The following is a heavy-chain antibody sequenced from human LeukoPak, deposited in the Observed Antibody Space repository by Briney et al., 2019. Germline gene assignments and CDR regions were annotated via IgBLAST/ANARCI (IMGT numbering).Heavy chain of an antibody. CDR2: ISYDGSNK. CDR1: GFTFSSYA. J-gene: IGHJ4*02. D-gene: IGHD3-22*01. CDR3: ARPHYYGSSGLPDYYFDY. V-gene: IGHV3-30*04. Sequence: GGSLRLSCAASGFTFSSYAMHWVRQAPGKGLEWVAVISYDGSNKYYADSVKGRFTISRDNSKNTLYLQMNSLRAEDTAVYYCARPHYYGSSGLPDYYFDYWGQGTLVTVSS.